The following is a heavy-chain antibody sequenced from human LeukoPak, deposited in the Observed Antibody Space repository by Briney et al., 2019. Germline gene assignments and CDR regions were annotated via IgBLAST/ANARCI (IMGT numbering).Heavy chain of an antibody. CDR3: VRNWGYTGNFEF. CDR2: ISSSRRIT. D-gene: IGHD5-12*01. J-gene: IGHJ4*02. V-gene: IGHV3-21*01. Sequence: GGSLRLSCAASGLTFSSYSINWVGQAPGKGVEWVSSISSSRRITSYADSVKRQLTISRDNAKNSVFLQMNSRRAEDAAVYYCVRNWGYTGNFEFWGQGTLVTVSS. CDR1: GLTFSSYS.